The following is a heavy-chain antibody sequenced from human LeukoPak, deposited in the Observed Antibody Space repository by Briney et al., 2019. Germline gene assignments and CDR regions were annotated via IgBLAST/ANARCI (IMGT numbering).Heavy chain of an antibody. J-gene: IGHJ6*02. CDR2: ISGSGGST. CDR1: GFTFSSYA. V-gene: IGHV3-23*01. Sequence: PGRSLRLSCAASGFTFSSYAMSWVRQAPGEGLEWVSAISGSGGSTYSADSVTGRFTISRDDSKNTLYLQMNSLRAEDTAVYYCAKAEKYYYGSGSYYGAYYYYGMDVWGQGTTVTVSS. CDR3: AKAEKYYYGSGSYYGAYYYYGMDV. D-gene: IGHD3-10*01.